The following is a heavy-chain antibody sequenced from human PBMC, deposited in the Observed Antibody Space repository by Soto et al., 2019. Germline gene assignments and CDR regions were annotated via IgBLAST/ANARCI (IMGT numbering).Heavy chain of an antibody. Sequence: PSETLSLTCTVSGGSISSYYWSWIRQPPGKGLEWIGYIYYSGSTNYNPSLKSRVTISVDTSKNQFSLKLSSVTAADTAVYYCARAKTRGYSGYDAYYYYGMDVWGQGTTVTVSS. D-gene: IGHD5-12*01. CDR2: IYYSGST. CDR1: GGSISSYY. J-gene: IGHJ6*02. V-gene: IGHV4-59*01. CDR3: ARAKTRGYSGYDAYYYYGMDV.